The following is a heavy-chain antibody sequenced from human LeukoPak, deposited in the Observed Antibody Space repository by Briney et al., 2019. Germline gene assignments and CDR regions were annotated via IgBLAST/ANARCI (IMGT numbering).Heavy chain of an antibody. CDR1: GFTFDDYG. CDR3: AREGVPSSSSDSYYMDV. V-gene: IGHV3-20*04. CDR2: INWNGGST. J-gene: IGHJ6*03. D-gene: IGHD6-6*01. Sequence: GGSLRLSCAASGFTFDDYGMSWVRHAPGKGLEWVSGINWNGGSTGYADSVKGRFTISRDNAKNSLYLQMNSLRAEDTALYYCAREGVPSSSSDSYYMDVWGKGTTVTVSS.